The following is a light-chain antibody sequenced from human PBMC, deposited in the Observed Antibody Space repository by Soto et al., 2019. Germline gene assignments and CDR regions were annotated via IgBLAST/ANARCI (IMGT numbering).Light chain of an antibody. V-gene: IGKV1-39*01. Sequence: DIQMTQSPSSLSASVGDRVTITCRASQNINNYLNWYQQKPGKAPNLLIYSTSNLQSGVPSRFSGSGSGTDFTLTINSLQPEDFASYYCQQSYSTPLTFGGGTKVEI. J-gene: IGKJ4*01. CDR1: QNINNY. CDR2: STS. CDR3: QQSYSTPLT.